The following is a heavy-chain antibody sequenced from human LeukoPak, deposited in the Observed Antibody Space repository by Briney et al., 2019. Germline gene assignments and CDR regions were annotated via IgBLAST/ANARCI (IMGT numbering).Heavy chain of an antibody. J-gene: IGHJ4*02. CDR2: IKSKTDGGTT. D-gene: IGHD3-10*01. CDR3: SKLWFGEYD. CDR1: GFTFTNAW. Sequence: KPGGSLRLSCAASGFTFTNAWMSWVSQAPGKGLEWVGRIKSKTDGGTTDYAAPVKGRFTISRDDSKNTLYLQLNSLKTEDTAVYYCSKLWFGEYDWGQGTLVTVSS. V-gene: IGHV3-15*01.